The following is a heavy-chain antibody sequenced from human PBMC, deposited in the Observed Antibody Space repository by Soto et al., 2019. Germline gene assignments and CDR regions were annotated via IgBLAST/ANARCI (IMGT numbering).Heavy chain of an antibody. CDR2: VYYSGTT. Sequence: TLFLTCTVSVSSSNNNYYYWSWIRQTPGKGLEWIGYVYYSGTTDYIPSLKSRLSMSIDKSQNQFTLKLNSVTAADTATYYCARMSYFYDKWYFDLWGRGTLVTVSS. V-gene: IGHV4-30-4*01. CDR1: VSSSNNNYYY. CDR3: ARMSYFYDKWYFDL. D-gene: IGHD3-22*01. J-gene: IGHJ2*01.